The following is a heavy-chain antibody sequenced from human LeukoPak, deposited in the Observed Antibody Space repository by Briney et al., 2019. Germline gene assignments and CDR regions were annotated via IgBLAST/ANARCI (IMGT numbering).Heavy chain of an antibody. D-gene: IGHD3-10*01. Sequence: SVKVSCKASGGTFSSYAISWVRQAPGQGLEWMGRIIPIFGTANYAQKFQGRVTITADESTSTAYMELSSLTSEDTAVYYCARGMRDYYGSGTYSNPAFDYWGQGTLVTVSS. CDR1: GGTFSSYA. CDR2: IIPIFGTA. CDR3: ARGMRDYYGSGTYSNPAFDY. V-gene: IGHV1-69*15. J-gene: IGHJ4*02.